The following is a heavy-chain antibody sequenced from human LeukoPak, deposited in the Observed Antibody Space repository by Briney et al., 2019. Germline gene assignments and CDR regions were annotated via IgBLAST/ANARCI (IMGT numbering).Heavy chain of an antibody. CDR1: GGSISPNSYS. D-gene: IGHD1-26*01. CDR2: SYYNGRT. V-gene: IGHV4-39*01. Sequence: SETLSLTCTVSGGSISPNSYSWGWIRQPPGKGLEWIGSSYYNGRTYYNPSLKSRVTISVDTSKKQFSLNLSSVTAADTAVYYCARLEGARGRYWGQGTLVTVSS. J-gene: IGHJ4*02. CDR3: ARLEGARGRY.